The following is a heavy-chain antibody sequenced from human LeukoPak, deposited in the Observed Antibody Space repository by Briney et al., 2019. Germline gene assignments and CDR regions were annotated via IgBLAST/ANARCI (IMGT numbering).Heavy chain of an antibody. J-gene: IGHJ4*02. CDR3: ARAAASSTTFDY. V-gene: IGHV3-48*04. Sequence: GGSLRLSCAAPGFAFSGYSMNWVRQAPGKGLEWVSYISSSSSTIYYADSVKGRFTISRDNANISLSLQMNSLRAEDTAVYYCARAAASSTTFDYWGQGTLVTVSP. D-gene: IGHD2-2*01. CDR1: GFAFSGYS. CDR2: ISSSSSTI.